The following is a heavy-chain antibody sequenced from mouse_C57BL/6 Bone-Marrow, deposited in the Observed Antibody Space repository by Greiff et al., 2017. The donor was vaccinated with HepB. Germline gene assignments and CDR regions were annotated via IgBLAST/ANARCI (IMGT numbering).Heavy chain of an antibody. J-gene: IGHJ1*03. Sequence: QVQLQQSGAELVRPGASVKLSCKASGYTFTDYYINWVKQRPGQGLEWIARIYPGSGNTYYNEKFKGKATLTAEKSSSTAYMQLSSLTSEDSAVYFCARAYYGSSWYFDVWGTGTTVTVSS. CDR1: GYTFTDYY. D-gene: IGHD1-1*01. V-gene: IGHV1-76*01. CDR2: IYPGSGNT. CDR3: ARAYYGSSWYFDV.